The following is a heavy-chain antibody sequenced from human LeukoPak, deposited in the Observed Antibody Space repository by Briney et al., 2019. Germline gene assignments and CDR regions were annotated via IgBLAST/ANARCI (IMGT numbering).Heavy chain of an antibody. CDR1: GFTFSNAW. CDR2: IKSKTDGGTT. CDR3: TTDLYDYVWGSYRPTGY. J-gene: IGHJ4*02. D-gene: IGHD3-16*02. Sequence: GGSLRLSCAASGFTFSNAWMSWDRQAPGRGLEWVGRIKSKTDGGTTDYAAPVKGRFTISRDDSKNTLYLQMNSLKTEDTAVYYCTTDLYDYVWGSYRPTGYWGQGTLATVSS. V-gene: IGHV3-15*01.